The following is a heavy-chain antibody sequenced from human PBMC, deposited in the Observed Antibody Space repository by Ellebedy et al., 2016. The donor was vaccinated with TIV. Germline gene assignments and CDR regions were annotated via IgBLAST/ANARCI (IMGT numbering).Heavy chain of an antibody. J-gene: IGHJ4*01. Sequence: GESLKISCAVSGSPFSNYNMNWIRQAPGKGLEWVSSVNSVSTYMFYADSVKGRFTVSRDNAKNSLYLQMNNLRAEDTAVYYCARDFDTAPMKTIFDYWGHGTLVTVSS. V-gene: IGHV3-21*03. CDR1: GSPFSNYN. CDR2: VNSVSTYM. CDR3: ARDFDTAPMKTIFDY. D-gene: IGHD5-18*01.